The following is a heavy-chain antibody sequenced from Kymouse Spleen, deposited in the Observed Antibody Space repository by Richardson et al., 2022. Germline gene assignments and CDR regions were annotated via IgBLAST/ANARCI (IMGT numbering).Heavy chain of an antibody. D-gene: IGHD3-10*01. CDR1: GGSFSGYY. V-gene: IGHV4-34*01. CDR3: ARAGGEITMVRGVIVYYYYGMDV. J-gene: IGHJ6*02. Sequence: QVQLQQWGAGLLKPSETLSLTCAVYGGSFSGYYWSWIRQPPGKGLEWIGEINHSGSTNYNPSLKSRVTISVDTSKNQFSLKLSSVTAADTAVYYCARAGGEITMVRGVIVYYYYGMDVWGQGTTVTVSS. CDR2: INHSGST.